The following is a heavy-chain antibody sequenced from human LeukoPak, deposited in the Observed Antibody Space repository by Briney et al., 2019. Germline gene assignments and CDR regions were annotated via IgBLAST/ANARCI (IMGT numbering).Heavy chain of an antibody. J-gene: IGHJ4*02. CDR3: ARGIAAGVDY. Sequence: ASVKVSCKASGYTFTSYDINWVRQATGQGLEWMGWMNPNSGNTGYAQKFQGRVTMTRDTSISTAYMELSGLKSDDTAVYYCARGIAAGVDYWGQGALVTVSS. V-gene: IGHV1-8*02. CDR2: MNPNSGNT. CDR1: GYTFTSYD. D-gene: IGHD6-13*01.